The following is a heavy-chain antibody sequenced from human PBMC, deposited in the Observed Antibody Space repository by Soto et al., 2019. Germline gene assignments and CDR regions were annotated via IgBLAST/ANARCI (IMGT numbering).Heavy chain of an antibody. CDR2: ITTSSAYI. CDR1: GFTFNTYD. V-gene: IGHV3-21*01. CDR3: VRSGTARLLRHSWFDT. J-gene: IGHJ5*02. D-gene: IGHD2-21*01. Sequence: EVQLVESGGGLVKPGGSLRLSCAASGFTFNTYDMNWVRQAPGKGLEWVSSITTSSAYIYYADSLKGRITISRDNAKTSLFLQTNSVKAEGTAVYYCVRSGTARLLRHSWFDTWGQGTLVTVSS.